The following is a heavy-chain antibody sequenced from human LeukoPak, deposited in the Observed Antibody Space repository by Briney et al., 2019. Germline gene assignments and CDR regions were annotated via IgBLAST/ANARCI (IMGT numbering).Heavy chain of an antibody. CDR3: AGHHPRNTVDF. CDR2: IYSSGSA. V-gene: IGHV4-4*07. J-gene: IGHJ4*02. CDR1: GDFSSSYY. D-gene: IGHD2/OR15-2a*01. Sequence: SETLSLTCSVSGDFSSSYYWNWLRQSAGKRLEWIGRIYSSGSANYNPSLQSRVTMSVDTTRNRYSLKLTSVTAADTAVYYCAGHHPRNTVDFWGQGTLVTVSS.